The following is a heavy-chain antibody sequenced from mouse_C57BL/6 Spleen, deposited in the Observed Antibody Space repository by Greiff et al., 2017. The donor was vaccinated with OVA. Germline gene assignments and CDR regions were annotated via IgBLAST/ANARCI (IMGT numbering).Heavy chain of an antibody. CDR1: GYTFTSYW. D-gene: IGHD2-4*01. V-gene: IGHV1-61*01. J-gene: IGHJ2*01. CDR3: ARIYYDYDEGFDY. CDR2: IYPSDSET. Sequence: QVQLQQPGAELVRPGSSVKLSCKASGYTFTSYWMDWVKQRPGQGLEWIGNIYPSDSETHYNQKFKDKATLTVDKSSSTAYMQLSSLTSEDSAVYCCARIYYDYDEGFDYWGQGTTLTVSS.